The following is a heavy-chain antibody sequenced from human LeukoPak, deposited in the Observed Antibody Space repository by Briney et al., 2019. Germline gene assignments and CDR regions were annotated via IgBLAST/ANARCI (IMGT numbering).Heavy chain of an antibody. Sequence: SQTLSLTCAISGDGVSSNSAAWNWIRQSPSRGLEWLGRTYYRSKWHNDYAASVKSRITINPDTSKNQFALQLHSVTPEDTAVHYCARDQPDYSESSGYYPYYYYAMDVWGQGTTVTVSS. V-gene: IGHV6-1*01. CDR2: TYYRSKWHN. CDR1: GDGVSSNSAA. J-gene: IGHJ6*02. D-gene: IGHD3-22*01. CDR3: ARDQPDYSESSGYYPYYYYAMDV.